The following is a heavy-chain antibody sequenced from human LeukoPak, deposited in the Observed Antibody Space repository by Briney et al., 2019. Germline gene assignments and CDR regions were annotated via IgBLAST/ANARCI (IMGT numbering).Heavy chain of an antibody. V-gene: IGHV1-2*02. CDR2: INPNSGGT. CDR3: ARGINYGDYNDY. CDR1: GYTFTGYY. Sequence: ASVTVSCKASGYTFTGYYMHWVRQAPGQGLEWMGWINPNSGGTNYAQKFQGRVTMTRDTSISTAYMELSRLRSDDTAVYYCARGINYGDYNDYWGQGTLVTVSS. J-gene: IGHJ4*02. D-gene: IGHD4-17*01.